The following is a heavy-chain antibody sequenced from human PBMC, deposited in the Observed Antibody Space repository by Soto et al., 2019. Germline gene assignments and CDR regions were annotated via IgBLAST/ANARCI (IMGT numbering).Heavy chain of an antibody. D-gene: IGHD3-3*01. V-gene: IGHV4-59*01. CDR3: ARASKTHYDFWSGERTDAFDI. CDR1: GGSISSYY. CDR2: IYYSGST. Sequence: QVQLQESGPGLVKPSETLSLTCTVSGGSISSYYWSWIRQPPGKGLEWIGYIYYSGSTNYNPSLKSRVTISVDTSKNQFSLKLSSVTAADTAVYYCARASKTHYDFWSGERTDAFDIWGQGTMVTVSS. J-gene: IGHJ3*02.